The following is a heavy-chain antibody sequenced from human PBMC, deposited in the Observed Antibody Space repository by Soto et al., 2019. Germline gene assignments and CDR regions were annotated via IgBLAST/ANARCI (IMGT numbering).Heavy chain of an antibody. Sequence: QIQLVQSGPEVRKPGASVKVSCKASGYIFSNFGISRVRQAPGQGREWMGWFSGYNDNTNYAQKFQDRVRITTDISTSTAYMELTALRSEDTAVYYCAKDASSWFYYYYGMDVWGQGTTVTVS. D-gene: IGHD2-2*01. J-gene: IGHJ6*02. CDR2: FSGYNDNT. CDR1: GYIFSNFG. V-gene: IGHV1-18*01. CDR3: AKDASSWFYYYYGMDV.